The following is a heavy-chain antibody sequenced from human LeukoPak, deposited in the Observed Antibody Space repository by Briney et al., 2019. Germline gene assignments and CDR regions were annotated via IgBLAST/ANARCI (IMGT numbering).Heavy chain of an antibody. CDR1: GFTFSTYS. J-gene: IGHJ4*02. V-gene: IGHV3-48*02. CDR3: TRDPHALDY. Sequence: PGGSLRLSCAASGFTFSTYSMNWVRQAPGKGLEWVSYIRSSGSPIYYADSVKSRFTISREDAKNSLYLQMSALRDDDTAIYYCTRDPHALDYWGQGTLMSVSS. CDR2: IRSSGSPI.